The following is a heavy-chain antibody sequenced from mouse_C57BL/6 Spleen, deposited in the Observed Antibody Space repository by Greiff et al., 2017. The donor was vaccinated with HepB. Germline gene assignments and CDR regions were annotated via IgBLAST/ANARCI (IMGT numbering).Heavy chain of an antibody. V-gene: IGHV1-80*01. CDR1: GYAFSSYW. Sequence: QVHVKQSGAELVKPGASVKISCKASGYAFSSYWMNWVKQRPGKGLEWIGQIHPGDGDTNYNGKFKGKATLTADKSSSTAYMQLSSLTSEDSAVYFCARLDYYGSSYYFDYWGQGTTLTVSS. CDR3: ARLDYYGSSYYFDY. CDR2: IHPGDGDT. J-gene: IGHJ2*01. D-gene: IGHD1-1*01.